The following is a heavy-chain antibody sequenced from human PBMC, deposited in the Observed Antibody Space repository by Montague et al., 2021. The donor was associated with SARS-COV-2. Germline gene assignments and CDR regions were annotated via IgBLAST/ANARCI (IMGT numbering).Heavy chain of an antibody. CDR2: IYWNDYK. D-gene: IGHD1-26*01. V-gene: IGHV2-5*01. CDR3: AHDDVGNRGFEF. J-gene: IGHJ4*02. Sequence: PALVKPTQTLTLTCTFSGFSLSTSGVGVTWVRQPPGKALEWLAFIYWNDYKHYSPSVKSRITITKDTSKNQVVLIMTNVDPVDTGTYYCAHDDVGNRGFEFWGQGTLVTVSS. CDR1: GFSLSTSGVG.